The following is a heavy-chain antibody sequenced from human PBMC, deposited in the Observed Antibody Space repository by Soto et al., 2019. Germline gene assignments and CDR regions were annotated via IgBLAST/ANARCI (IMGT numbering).Heavy chain of an antibody. Sequence: EVQLLESGGGLVQPGGSLRLSCAASGFTFSSYAMSWVRQAPGKGLEWVSAISGSGGSTYYADSVKGRFTISRDNSKNTLYLQMNSLRAEDTAVYYCAKLDDYDILPGYHFDYWGQGTLVTVSS. CDR2: ISGSGGST. J-gene: IGHJ4*02. CDR1: GFTFSSYA. CDR3: AKLDDYDILPGYHFDY. D-gene: IGHD3-9*01. V-gene: IGHV3-23*01.